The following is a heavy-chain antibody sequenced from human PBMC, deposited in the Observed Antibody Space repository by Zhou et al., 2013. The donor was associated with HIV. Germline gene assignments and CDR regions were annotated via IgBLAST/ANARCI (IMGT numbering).Heavy chain of an antibody. V-gene: IGHV1-18*01. CDR2: ISGDNGKT. D-gene: IGHD6-19*01. J-gene: IGHJ4*02. Sequence: QVQVVQSGAEVKKPGDSVKVSCKASGYSFNSYGISWVRQAPGQGLEWMGWISGDNGKTKYAQKFQGRVTMTEDTSTDTAYMELSSLRSEDTAVYYCATADSSGWYYFDYWGQGTLVTVSS. CDR1: GYSFNSYG. CDR3: ATADSSGWYYFDY.